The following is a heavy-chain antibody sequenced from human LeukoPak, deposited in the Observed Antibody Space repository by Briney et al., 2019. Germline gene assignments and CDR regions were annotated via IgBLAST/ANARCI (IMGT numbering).Heavy chain of an antibody. V-gene: IGHV3-74*01. D-gene: IGHD3/OR15-3a*01. CDR3: VLDLFSSFAFDI. CDR2: INSDGSST. Sequence: GEALRLSCAASGFTFSRYWMHWVRQAPGKGRMWVSRINSDGSSTYYADSVKGRFTTSRDNAKNALHLQMNSLTAEDTAVYYCVLDLFSSFAFDIWGQGTMVTVSS. CDR1: GFTFSRYW. J-gene: IGHJ3*02.